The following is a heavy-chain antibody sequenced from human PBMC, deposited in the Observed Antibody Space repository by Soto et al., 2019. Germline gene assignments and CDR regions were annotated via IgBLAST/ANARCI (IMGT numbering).Heavy chain of an antibody. Sequence: PGGSLRLSCAASGFTFSTYGMHWVRQAPGKGLEWVAVISYDGNNKYYADSVKGRFTISRDNSKNTLYLQMNSLRAEDTAVYYCANLENWFDPWGQGTLVPVSS. CDR3: ANLENWFDP. CDR2: ISYDGNNK. J-gene: IGHJ5*02. V-gene: IGHV3-30*18. CDR1: GFTFSTYG.